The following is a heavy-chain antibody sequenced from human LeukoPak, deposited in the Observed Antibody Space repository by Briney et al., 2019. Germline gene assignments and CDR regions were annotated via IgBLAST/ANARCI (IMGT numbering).Heavy chain of an antibody. CDR1: GYSITNNYY. V-gene: IGHV4-38-2*02. Sequence: PSETLSLTCTVSGYSITNNYYWDWIRQPPGKGLEWIASIYHSGRTYYNPALKSRVTISVDTSKNQFSLKLSSVTAADTAVYYCARVPGRYYGSGSYYFDYWGQGTLVTVSS. J-gene: IGHJ4*02. CDR3: ARVPGRYYGSGSYYFDY. D-gene: IGHD3-10*01. CDR2: IYHSGRT.